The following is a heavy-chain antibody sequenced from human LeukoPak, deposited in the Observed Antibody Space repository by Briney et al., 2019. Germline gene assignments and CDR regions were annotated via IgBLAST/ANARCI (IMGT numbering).Heavy chain of an antibody. J-gene: IGHJ4*02. CDR1: GFTVSSTY. V-gene: IGHV3-21*01. Sequence: PGGSLRLSCAASGFTVSSTYMSWVRQAPGKGLEWVSSISSSSSYIYYADSVKGRFTISRDNAKNSLYLQMNSLRAEDTAVYYCEAVAGTEVFGDYWGQGTLVTVSS. CDR2: ISSSSSYI. D-gene: IGHD6-19*01. CDR3: EAVAGTEVFGDY.